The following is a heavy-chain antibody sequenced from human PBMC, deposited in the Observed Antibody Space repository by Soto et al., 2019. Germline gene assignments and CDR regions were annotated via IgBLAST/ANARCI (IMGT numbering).Heavy chain of an antibody. Sequence: SETLSLTCTVSGGSINTYYWNWIRQPAGKGLEWIGRVFSSGATSHNPSLNGRVTVSVDMSKSQFSLRLSSVVAADPAVYYCARVPRRGHHIYSGIMDVWGRGPTGTVSS. J-gene: IGHJ6*04. CDR3: ARVPRRGHHIYSGIMDV. D-gene: IGHD3-10*01. CDR2: VFSSGAT. V-gene: IGHV4-4*07. CDR1: GGSINTYY.